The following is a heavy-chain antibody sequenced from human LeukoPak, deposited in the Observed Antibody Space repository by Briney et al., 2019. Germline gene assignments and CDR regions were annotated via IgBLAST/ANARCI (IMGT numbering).Heavy chain of an antibody. V-gene: IGHV6-1*01. CDR1: GDSVSTNSAA. J-gene: IGHJ4*02. CDR3: ARGTWGSTYYFDY. Sequence: SQTLSLICAISGDSVSTNSAAWNWIRQSPSRGLEWLGRTYYRSKWSNNYAVSVKSRITINPDTSKNQFSLQLNSVTPEGTAVYYCARGTWGSTYYFDYWGQGTLVTVSS. D-gene: IGHD7-27*01. CDR2: TYYRSKWSN.